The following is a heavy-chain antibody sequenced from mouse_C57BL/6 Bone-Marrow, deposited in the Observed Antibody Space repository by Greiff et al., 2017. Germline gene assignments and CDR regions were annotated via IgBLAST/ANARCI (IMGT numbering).Heavy chain of an antibody. CDR3: ATGYFDV. Sequence: QPQKPWAELVKPGASVKMSCKASGYTFTSYWITWVKQRPGQGLEWIGDIYPGSGSTNYNEKFKSKATLTVDTSSSTAYMQLSSLTSEDSAVYYCATGYFDVWGTGTTVTVSS. CDR2: IYPGSGST. V-gene: IGHV1-55*01. CDR1: GYTFTSYW. J-gene: IGHJ1*03.